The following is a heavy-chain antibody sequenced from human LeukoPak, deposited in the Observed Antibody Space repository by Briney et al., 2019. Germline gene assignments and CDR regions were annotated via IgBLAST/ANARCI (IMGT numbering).Heavy chain of an antibody. Sequence: ASVKVSCKASGGTFSSYTISWVRQAPGQRLDWMGRIIPILGIANYAQKFQGRVTITADKSTSTAYMELSSLRSEDTAVYYCARRRSGGPFDAFDIWGQGTMVTVSS. CDR3: ARRRSGGPFDAFDI. CDR1: GGTFSSYT. D-gene: IGHD1-26*01. V-gene: IGHV1-69*02. CDR2: IIPILGIA. J-gene: IGHJ3*02.